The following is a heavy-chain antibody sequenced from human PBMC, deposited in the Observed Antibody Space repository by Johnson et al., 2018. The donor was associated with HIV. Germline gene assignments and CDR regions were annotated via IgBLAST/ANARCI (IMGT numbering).Heavy chain of an antibody. J-gene: IGHJ3*02. CDR1: GFSFSDYY. Sequence: QVQLVESGGGLVKPGGSLRLSCAASGFSFSDYYMTWIRQAPGKGLEFVSYISSSGSTIYYADSVKGRFTISRDNAKNSLYLQLNSLRAEDTAVYYCARASLARGGKIRAFDIWGQGTMVTVSS. D-gene: IGHD4-23*01. V-gene: IGHV3-11*04. CDR3: ARASLARGGKIRAFDI. CDR2: ISSSGSTI.